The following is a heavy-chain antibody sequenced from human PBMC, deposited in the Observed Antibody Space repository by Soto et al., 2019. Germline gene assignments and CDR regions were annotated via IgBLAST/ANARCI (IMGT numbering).Heavy chain of an antibody. CDR1: GFSLSNYW. V-gene: IGHV3-7*01. CDR3: ARAIATVGSF. D-gene: IGHD5-12*01. Sequence: GGSLRLSCAASGFSLSNYWMTWVRQAPGKGLEWVANINQDATVIYYVDSVKGRFSISRDNVKNSVYLQMNDLRAEDSAIYYCARAIATVGSFWGQGTLVTV. J-gene: IGHJ4*02. CDR2: INQDATVI.